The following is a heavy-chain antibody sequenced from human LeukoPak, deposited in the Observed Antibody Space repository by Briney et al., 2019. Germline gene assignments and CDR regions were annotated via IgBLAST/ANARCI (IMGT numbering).Heavy chain of an antibody. CDR3: ARQSGDCSRTSSYPAS. V-gene: IGHV5-51*01. J-gene: IGHJ5*02. Sequence: GESLKISCKGSGYSFASYWIAWVRQMPGKGLEWMGIIYPGDSDTRYSPSFQGQVTISADKSISTAYLQWSSLKASDTAIYYCARQSGDCSRTSSYPASWGQGTLVTVSS. CDR1: GYSFASYW. D-gene: IGHD2-2*01. CDR2: IYPGDSDT.